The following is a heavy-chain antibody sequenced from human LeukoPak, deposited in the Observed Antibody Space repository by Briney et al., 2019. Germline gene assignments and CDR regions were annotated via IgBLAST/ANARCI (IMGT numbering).Heavy chain of an antibody. CDR3: AREVRYFDLPQRGCWFDP. CDR2: IYYSGST. J-gene: IGHJ5*02. Sequence: SQTLSLTCTVSGGSISSGDYYWSWIRQPPGKGLEWIGYIYYSGSTYYNPSLKSRVTISVDTSKNQFSLKLSSVTAADTAVYYCAREVRYFDLPQRGCWFDPWGQGTLVTVSS. CDR1: GGSISSGDYY. V-gene: IGHV4-30-4*01. D-gene: IGHD3-9*01.